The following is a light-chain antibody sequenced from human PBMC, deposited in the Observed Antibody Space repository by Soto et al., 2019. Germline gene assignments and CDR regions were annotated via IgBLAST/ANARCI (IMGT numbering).Light chain of an antibody. J-gene: IGLJ1*01. CDR2: EGT. CDR1: TSDVGSYHL. V-gene: IGLV2-23*03. CDR3: CSFAGTGTFGGYV. Sequence: QSALAQPASVSGSPGQSVTISCTGTTSDVGSYHLVSWYQQHPGKAPKLMIYEGTKRPSGVSNRFSGSKSGITASLTISGIQPEDEADYYCCSFAGTGTFGGYVFGAGTKLTVL.